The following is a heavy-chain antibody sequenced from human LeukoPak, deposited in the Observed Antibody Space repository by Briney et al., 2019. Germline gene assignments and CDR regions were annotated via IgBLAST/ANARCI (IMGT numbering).Heavy chain of an antibody. J-gene: IGHJ5*02. CDR2: IDPSDSYI. CDR1: GYSFTSNW. V-gene: IGHV5-10-1*01. CDR3: ARGKDYGSGSQNWFDP. D-gene: IGHD3-10*01. Sequence: GESLKIFCKGSGYSFTSNWITWVRQMPGKGLEWMGRIDPSDSYINYSPSFQGHVTISADKSISTAYLQWSSLKASDTAMYYCARGKDYGSGSQNWFDPWGQGTLVTVSS.